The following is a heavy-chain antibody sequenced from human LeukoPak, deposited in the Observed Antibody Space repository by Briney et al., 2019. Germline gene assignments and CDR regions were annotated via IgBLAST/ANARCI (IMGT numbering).Heavy chain of an antibody. CDR2: ISSSSSYI. J-gene: IGHJ4*02. Sequence: SGGSLRLSCAASGFTFSSYSMNWVRKAPGKGMEWVSSISSSSSYIYYADSVKGRFTISRDNAKNSLYLQMNSLRAEDTAVYYCAREGSSGWIVDYWGQGTLITVSS. CDR1: GFTFSSYS. CDR3: AREGSSGWIVDY. D-gene: IGHD6-19*01. V-gene: IGHV3-21*01.